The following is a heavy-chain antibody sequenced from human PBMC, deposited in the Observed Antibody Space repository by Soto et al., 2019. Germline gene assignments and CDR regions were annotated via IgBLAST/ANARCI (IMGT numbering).Heavy chain of an antibody. CDR1: GGSINSGGYY. Sequence: QVQLQESGPGLVKPSQTLSLICTVSGGSINSGGYYWSWIRQHPGQGLEWIGYIYYSGSTYYNPFLRSRVTFSAGASENQFSLKLSSVTAADTAVYFCARAYRHSGYSSSWVFDSWGQGTLVNVSS. D-gene: IGHD6-13*01. CDR2: IYYSGST. J-gene: IGHJ4*02. CDR3: ARAYRHSGYSSSWVFDS. V-gene: IGHV4-31*03.